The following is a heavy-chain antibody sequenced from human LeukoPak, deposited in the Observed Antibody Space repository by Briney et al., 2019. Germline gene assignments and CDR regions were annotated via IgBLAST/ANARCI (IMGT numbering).Heavy chain of an antibody. Sequence: SETLSLTCTVSGGSISSYYWSWIRQPPGKGLEWIGYIYYSGSTNYNPSLKSRVTISVDTSKNQFSLKLSSVTAADTAVYYCARVGETIRAEWGPGSGWSPHDYWGQGTLVTVSS. CDR3: ARVGETIRAEWGPGSGWSPHDY. J-gene: IGHJ4*02. D-gene: IGHD6-19*01. V-gene: IGHV4-59*08. CDR1: GGSISSYY. CDR2: IYYSGST.